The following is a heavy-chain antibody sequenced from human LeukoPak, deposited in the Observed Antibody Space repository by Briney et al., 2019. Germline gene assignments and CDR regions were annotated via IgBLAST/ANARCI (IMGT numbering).Heavy chain of an antibody. V-gene: IGHV1-18*01. Sequence: ASVTVSCTASGYTFTSYGISWVRQAPGQGLEWMGWISAYNGNTNYAQKLQGRVTMTTDTSTSTAYMELRSLRSDDTAVYYCAREQWLVHPLDYWGQGTLVTVSS. CDR3: AREQWLVHPLDY. CDR1: GYTFTSYG. J-gene: IGHJ4*02. CDR2: ISAYNGNT. D-gene: IGHD6-19*01.